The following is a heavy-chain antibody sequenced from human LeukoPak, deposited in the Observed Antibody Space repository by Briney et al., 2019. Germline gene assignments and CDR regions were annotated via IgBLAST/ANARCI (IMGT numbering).Heavy chain of an antibody. D-gene: IGHD3-3*01. V-gene: IGHV4-38-2*02. CDR2: IFHSGDS. CDR3: ARVRDFSYYMDV. Sequence: SETLSFTCTVSAYSISSGYHWGWIRQPPGKGLEWIGSIFHSGDSYYNPSLKSRVTISVDTSKNQFSLKLSSVTAADTAVYYCARVRDFSYYMDVWGKGTTIAVSS. CDR1: AYSISSGYH. J-gene: IGHJ6*03.